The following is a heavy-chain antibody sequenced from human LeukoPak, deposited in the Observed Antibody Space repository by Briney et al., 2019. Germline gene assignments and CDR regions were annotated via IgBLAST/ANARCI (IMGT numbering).Heavy chain of an antibody. Sequence: LTGGSLRLSCAASGFTFSSYSMSWVRQAPGKGLEWVSAISGSGGSTYYADSVKGRFTISRDNSKNTLYLQMNSLRAEDTAVYYCAKDKGSDYYFDYWGQGTLVTVSS. CDR1: GFTFSSYS. CDR2: ISGSGGST. CDR3: AKDKGSDYYFDY. D-gene: IGHD3-10*01. V-gene: IGHV3-23*01. J-gene: IGHJ4*02.